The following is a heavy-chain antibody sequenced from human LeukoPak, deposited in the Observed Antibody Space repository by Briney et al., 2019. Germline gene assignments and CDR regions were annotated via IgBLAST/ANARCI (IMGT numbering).Heavy chain of an antibody. CDR1: GFTFSSSE. CDR3: ARGTDSGWTDY. V-gene: IGHV3-48*03. CDR2: ISSSGRTI. Sequence: GGSLRLSCVASGFTFSSSEMNWVRQAPGKGLEWVSPISSSGRTIYYGDSAKGRFTISRDNAKNSLSLQVNSLRAEDTAVYYCARGTDSGWTDYWGQGTLVTVSS. D-gene: IGHD6-19*01. J-gene: IGHJ4*02.